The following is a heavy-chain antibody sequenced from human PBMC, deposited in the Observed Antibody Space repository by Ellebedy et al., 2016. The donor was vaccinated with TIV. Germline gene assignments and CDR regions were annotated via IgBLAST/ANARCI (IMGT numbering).Heavy chain of an antibody. J-gene: IGHJ4*02. CDR2: ISAYNGNT. V-gene: IGHV1-18*01. Sequence: AASVKVSCKASGYTFTSYGISWVRQAPGQGLEWMGWISAYNGNTNYSQKLQGRVTMTTDTSTSTAYMALRSLRSDDTAVYYCARYDSSGYYLYYFDYWGQGTLVTVSS. D-gene: IGHD3-22*01. CDR1: GYTFTSYG. CDR3: ARYDSSGYYLYYFDY.